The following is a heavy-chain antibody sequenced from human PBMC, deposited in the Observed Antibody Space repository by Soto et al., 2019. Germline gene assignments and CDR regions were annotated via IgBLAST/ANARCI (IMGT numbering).Heavy chain of an antibody. CDR2: IYHSGST. Sequence: SETLSLTCAVSGGSISSGGYSWSWIRQPPGKGLEWIGYIYHSGSTYYNPSLKSRVTISVDRSKNQFSLNLSSVTAADTAVYYCARVTVWFVGWGQGGLVTV. V-gene: IGHV4-30-2*01. J-gene: IGHJ4*02. D-gene: IGHD3-10*01. CDR3: ARVTVWFVG. CDR1: GGSISSGGYS.